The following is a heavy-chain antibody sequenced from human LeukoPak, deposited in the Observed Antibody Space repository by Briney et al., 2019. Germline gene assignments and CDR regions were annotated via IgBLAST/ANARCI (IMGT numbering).Heavy chain of an antibody. Sequence: EASVKVSCKASGYTFTGYYMHWVRQAPGQGLEWMGWINPNSGGTNYAQKFQGRVTMTRDTSISTAYMELSRLRSDDTAVYYCARARGLWFGVLSTFDPWGQGTLVTVSS. V-gene: IGHV1-2*02. CDR1: GYTFTGYY. J-gene: IGHJ5*02. CDR2: INPNSGGT. D-gene: IGHD3-10*01. CDR3: ARARGLWFGVLSTFDP.